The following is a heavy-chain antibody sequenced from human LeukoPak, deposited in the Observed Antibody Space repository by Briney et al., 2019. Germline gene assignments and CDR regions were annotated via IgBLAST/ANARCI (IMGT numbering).Heavy chain of an antibody. D-gene: IGHD3-3*01. CDR3: AKDLGNYDFWSGYYTGNWFDP. CDR2: ISGSGGST. CDR1: GFTFSSYA. Sequence: GGSLRLSCAASGFTFSSYAMSWVRQAPGKGLEWVSAISGSGGSTDYADSVKGRFTIARDNSKNTLYLQMNSLRAEDTAVYYCAKDLGNYDFWSGYYTGNWFDPWGQGTLVTVSS. J-gene: IGHJ5*02. V-gene: IGHV3-23*01.